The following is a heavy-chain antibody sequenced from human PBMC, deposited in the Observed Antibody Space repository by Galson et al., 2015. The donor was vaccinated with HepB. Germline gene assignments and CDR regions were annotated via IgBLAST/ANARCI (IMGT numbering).Heavy chain of an antibody. Sequence: TLSLTCAVSGGSISSSNWWSWVRQPPGKGLEWIGEIYHSGSTNYNPSLKSRVTISVDKSKNQFSLKLSSVTAADTAVYYCARDRPYSSSWYYYYGMDVWGQGTTVTVSS. CDR3: ARDRPYSSSWYYYYGMDV. J-gene: IGHJ6*02. CDR2: IYHSGST. CDR1: GGSISSSNW. D-gene: IGHD6-13*01. V-gene: IGHV4-4*02.